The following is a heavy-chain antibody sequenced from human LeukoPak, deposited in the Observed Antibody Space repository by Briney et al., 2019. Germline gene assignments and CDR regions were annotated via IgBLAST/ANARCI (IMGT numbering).Heavy chain of an antibody. CDR1: GDSVSSNSAA. D-gene: IGHD3-16*02. Sequence: SQTLSLTCAISGDSVSSNSAAWNWIRQSPSRGLEWLGRIYYRSKWYNDYAVSVKSRITINPDTSKNQFSLQLNSVTPEDTAVYYCARASVYDYVWGSYRYQYYFDYWGQGTLVTVSS. CDR3: ARASVYDYVWGSYRYQYYFDY. V-gene: IGHV6-1*01. J-gene: IGHJ4*02. CDR2: IYYRSKWYN.